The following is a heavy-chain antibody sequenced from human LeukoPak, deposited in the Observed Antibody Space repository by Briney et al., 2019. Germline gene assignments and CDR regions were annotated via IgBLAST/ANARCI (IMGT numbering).Heavy chain of an antibody. Sequence: SETLSLTCAVYVGSFSGYYWSWIRQPPGKGLEWIGEINHSGSTNYNPSLKSRVTISVDTSKNQFSLKLSSVTAADTAVYYCARDSSWAFDYWGQGTLVTVSS. CDR2: INHSGST. CDR1: VGSFSGYY. V-gene: IGHV4-34*01. CDR3: ARDSSWAFDY. D-gene: IGHD6-13*01. J-gene: IGHJ4*02.